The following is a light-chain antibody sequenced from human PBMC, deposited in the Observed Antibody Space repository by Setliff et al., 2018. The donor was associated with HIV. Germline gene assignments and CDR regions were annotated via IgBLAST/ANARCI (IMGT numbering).Light chain of an antibody. J-gene: IGLJ1*01. Sequence: QSVLTQPPSVSGAPGQRVTISCTGSSSNVGAGYNVHWYQQLPGRVPKLLIYGNNNRPSGVPDRFSGSKSGTSASLAISGLQSEDEADYYCAAWDDSLNGFYVFGTGTKVTVL. CDR2: GNN. CDR3: AAWDDSLNGFYV. CDR1: SSNVGAGYN. V-gene: IGLV1-40*01.